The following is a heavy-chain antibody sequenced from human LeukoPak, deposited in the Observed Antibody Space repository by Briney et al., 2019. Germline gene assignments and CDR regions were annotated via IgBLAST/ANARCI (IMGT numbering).Heavy chain of an antibody. D-gene: IGHD6-13*01. CDR1: GGTFSSYA. CDR3: ASGDTAAGTTY. Sequence: GASVKVSCKASGGTFSSYAISWVRQAPGQGLEWMGRIIPILGIANYAQKFQGRVTITADKSTSTAYMELSSLRPEDTAVYYCASGDTAAGTTYWGQGTLVTVSS. V-gene: IGHV1-69*04. J-gene: IGHJ4*02. CDR2: IIPILGIA.